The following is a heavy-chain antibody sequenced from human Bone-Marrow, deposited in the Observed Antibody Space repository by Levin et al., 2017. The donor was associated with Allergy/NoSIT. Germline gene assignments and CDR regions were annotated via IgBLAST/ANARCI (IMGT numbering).Heavy chain of an antibody. CDR1: GFTFSSYA. Sequence: PGGSLRLSCAASGFTFSSYAMSWVRQAPGKGLEWVSAISGSGGSTYYADSVKGRFTISRDNSKNTLYLQMNSLRAEDTAVYYCAKDRGDELLNYSSSSEPEYMSSYFDYWGQGTLVTVSS. CDR3: AKDRGDELLNYSSSSEPEYMSSYFDY. V-gene: IGHV3-23*01. J-gene: IGHJ4*02. D-gene: IGHD6-6*01. CDR2: ISGSGGST.